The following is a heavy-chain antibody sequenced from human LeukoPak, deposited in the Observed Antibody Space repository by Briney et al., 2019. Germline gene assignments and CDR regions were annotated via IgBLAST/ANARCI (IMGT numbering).Heavy chain of an antibody. CDR2: INQDGSEK. CDR1: GFTFSGHF. J-gene: IGHJ4*02. D-gene: IGHD3-10*01. Sequence: GGSLRLPCAASGFTFSGHFMSWVRQAPGKGLGWVANINQDGSEKYYVESVKGRFTISRDNARDSLYLQMNSLRAEDTAVYYCARAEYYYGSGTTLGVDWGQGTLATVSS. V-gene: IGHV3-7*01. CDR3: ARAEYYYGSGTTLGVD.